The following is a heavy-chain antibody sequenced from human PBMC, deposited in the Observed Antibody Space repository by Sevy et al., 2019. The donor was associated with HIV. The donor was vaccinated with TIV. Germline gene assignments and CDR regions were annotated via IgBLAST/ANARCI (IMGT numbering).Heavy chain of an antibody. CDR3: ASGPYYDFWSGRY. CDR1: GFTFNNYG. CDR2: IWYDGSKK. J-gene: IGHJ4*02. Sequence: GGSLRLSCAASGFTFNNYGMHWVRQAPGKGLEWVALIWYDGSKKYYADSVKGRFAISRDNSTNTLYLQMNSLRPEDTAVNYCASGPYYDFWSGRYWGQGTLVTVSS. V-gene: IGHV3-33*08. D-gene: IGHD3-3*01.